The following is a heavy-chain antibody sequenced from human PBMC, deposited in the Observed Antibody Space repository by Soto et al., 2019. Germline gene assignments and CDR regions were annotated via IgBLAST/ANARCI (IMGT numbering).Heavy chain of an antibody. CDR2: INHSGST. J-gene: IGHJ4*02. V-gene: IGHV4-34*01. Sequence: QVQLQQWGAGLLKPSETLSLTCAVYGGSFSGYYWSWIRQPPGKGLEWIGEINHSGSTNYNPSLKSRVTISVDPSKNQFSLKLSSVTAADTAVYYCARGRGAADGSNYWGQGTLVTVS. CDR1: GGSFSGYY. CDR3: ARGRGAADGSNY. D-gene: IGHD6-13*01.